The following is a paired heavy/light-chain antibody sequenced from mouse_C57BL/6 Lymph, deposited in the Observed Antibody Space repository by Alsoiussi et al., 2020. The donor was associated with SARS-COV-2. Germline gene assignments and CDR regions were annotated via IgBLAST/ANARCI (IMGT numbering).Heavy chain of an antibody. CDR1: GYTFTDHT. J-gene: IGHJ3*01. CDR3: ARLGLSTGFAY. Sequence: QVQLQQSDAELVKPGASVKISCKVSGYTFTDHTIHWMKQRPEQGLEWIGYIYPRDGSTKYNEKFKGKATLTADKSSSTAYMQLNSLTSEDSAVYFCARLGLSTGFAYWGQGTLVTVSA. CDR2: IYPRDGST. V-gene: IGHV1-78*01. D-gene: IGHD6-1*01.
Light chain of an antibody. Sequence: DIVMTQSQKFMSTSVGDRVSITCKASQNVRTAVAWYQQKPGQSPKALIYLASNRHTGVPDRFTGSGSGTDFTLTISNVQSEDLADYFCLQHWNYPLTFGAGTKLELK. J-gene: IGKJ5*01. CDR1: QNVRTA. CDR3: LQHWNYPLT. CDR2: LAS. V-gene: IGKV6-14*01.